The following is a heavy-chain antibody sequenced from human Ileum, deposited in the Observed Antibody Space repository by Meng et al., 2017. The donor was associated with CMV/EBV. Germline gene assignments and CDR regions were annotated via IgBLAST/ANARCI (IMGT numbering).Heavy chain of an antibody. Sequence: SETLSLTCAVYGGFFSGYYWSWIRQPPGKGLEWIGEINHSGSTNYNPSLKSRVTISVDTSKNQFSLKLSSVTAADTAVYYCARGLKRYCSSTSCPKDWFDPWGQGTLVTVSS. D-gene: IGHD2-2*01. CDR2: INHSGST. J-gene: IGHJ5*02. V-gene: IGHV4-34*01. CDR3: ARGLKRYCSSTSCPKDWFDP. CDR1: GGFFSGYY.